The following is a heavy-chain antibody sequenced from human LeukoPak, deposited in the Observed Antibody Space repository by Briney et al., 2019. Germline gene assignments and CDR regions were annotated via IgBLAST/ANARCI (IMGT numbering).Heavy chain of an antibody. D-gene: IGHD2-21*02. V-gene: IGHV3-21*01. Sequence: GSLRLSCAASGFSFSSYTMNWVRQAPGKGLEWVSIISSSSSYIYYADSVKGRFTISRDNAKNALYLQMNSLGVEDTAVYYCARDGRCGGDCYASWGQGTLVTVSS. CDR2: ISSSSSYI. CDR1: GFSFSSYT. J-gene: IGHJ4*02. CDR3: ARDGRCGGDCYAS.